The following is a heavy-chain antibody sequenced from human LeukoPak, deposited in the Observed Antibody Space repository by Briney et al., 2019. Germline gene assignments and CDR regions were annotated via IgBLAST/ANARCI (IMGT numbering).Heavy chain of an antibody. CDR2: VNASGST. V-gene: IGHV4-61*02. D-gene: IGHD6-25*01. CDR1: GGSIRTVYYY. J-gene: IGHJ3*01. CDR3: ARDVGSNAFDV. Sequence: SETLSLTCSVCGGSIRTVYYYCRWIRLSAGKGLEWIGRVNASGSTNYNPSLKSRVTLSIDASKSQFSLKLTSVTAADTAIYYCARDVGSNAFDVWGQGTTVTVSS.